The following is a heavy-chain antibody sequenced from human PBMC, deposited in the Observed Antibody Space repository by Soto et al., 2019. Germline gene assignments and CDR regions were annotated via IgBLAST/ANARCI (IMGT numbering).Heavy chain of an antibody. CDR1: GGSISGHY. V-gene: IGHV4-4*07. CDR2: FYTSGRT. D-gene: IGHD4-17*01. Sequence: KSWGTLSLTCTVSGGSISGHYWSWIRQPAGKGLEWIGRFYTSGRTNYNPSLKSRLTMSVDTSKNQFSLKLNSVTAADTAVYYCARAFGGDEYFQHWGQGTLVTVSS. CDR3: ARAFGGDEYFQH. J-gene: IGHJ1*01.